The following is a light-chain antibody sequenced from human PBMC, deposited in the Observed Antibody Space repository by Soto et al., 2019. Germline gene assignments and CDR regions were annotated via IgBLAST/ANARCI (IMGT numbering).Light chain of an antibody. CDR1: QSVSNSY. J-gene: IGKJ5*01. V-gene: IGKV3-20*01. CDR2: GAS. Sequence: DIVLTQSPGTLSLSPGEGATLSCRASQSVSNSYLAWYQQTPGQAPRLLIHGASSRATGIPDRFSGSGSGTDFTLTISRLEPEDFEVYYCQQYGSSPEISFGQGTRLEIK. CDR3: QQYGSSPEIS.